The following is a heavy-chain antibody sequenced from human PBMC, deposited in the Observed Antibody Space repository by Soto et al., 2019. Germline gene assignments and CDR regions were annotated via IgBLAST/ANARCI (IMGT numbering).Heavy chain of an antibody. CDR3: AKGGGPTDY. CDR1: GFTFSSYG. V-gene: IGHV3-30*18. CDR2: ISYDGSNK. Sequence: QVQLVESGGGVVQPGRSLRLSCAASGFTFSSYGMHWVRQAPGKGLEWVAVISYDGSNKYYADSVKGRFTISRDNSKNTLYLKMNGRRAEDTAVYYCAKGGGPTDYGGKGTLLTVSS. D-gene: IGHD3-16*01. J-gene: IGHJ4*02.